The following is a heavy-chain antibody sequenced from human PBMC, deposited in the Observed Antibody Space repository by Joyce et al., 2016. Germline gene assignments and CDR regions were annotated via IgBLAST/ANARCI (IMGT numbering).Heavy chain of an antibody. CDR2: IRNKAYGGTT. CDR3: TRIGDCSGGSCYEGWFDP. J-gene: IGHJ5*02. D-gene: IGHD2-15*01. V-gene: IGHV3-49*05. CDR1: GFIFGDYA. Sequence: EVQLVESGGGLVKPGRSLRLSCTSSGFIFGDYAMNWLRQAPGKGLVLVGFIRNKAYGGTTDYAASVKGRITISSDDAKSIAYLQMNSLKTEDTAVYYCTRIGDCSGGSCYEGWFDPWGQGTLVTVSS.